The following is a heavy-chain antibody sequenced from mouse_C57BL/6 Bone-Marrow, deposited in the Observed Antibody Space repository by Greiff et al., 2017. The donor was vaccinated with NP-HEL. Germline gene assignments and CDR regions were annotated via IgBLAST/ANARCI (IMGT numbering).Heavy chain of an antibody. J-gene: IGHJ2*01. CDR1: GYTFTSYW. CDR2: IHPNSGST. V-gene: IGHV1-64*01. Sequence: QVQLKESGAELVKPGASVKLSCKASGYTFTSYWMHWVKQRPGQGLEWIGMIHPNSGSTNYNEKFKSKATLTVDKSSSTAYMQLSSLTSEDSAVYYCASYYGSSWGDYWGKGTTLTVSS. D-gene: IGHD1-1*01. CDR3: ASYYGSSWGDY.